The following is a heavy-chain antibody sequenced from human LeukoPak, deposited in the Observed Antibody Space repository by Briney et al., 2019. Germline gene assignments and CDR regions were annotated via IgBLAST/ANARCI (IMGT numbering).Heavy chain of an antibody. D-gene: IGHD5-12*01. Sequence: GRSLRLSCAASGFTFSSYGMHWVRQAPGKGLEWVAVIWYDGSNKYYADSVKGRFTISRDNSKNTLYLQMNSLRAEDTAVYYCARDSVVTTKHDAFDIWGQGTMVTVSS. V-gene: IGHV3-33*01. CDR1: GFTFSSYG. CDR3: ARDSVVTTKHDAFDI. CDR2: IWYDGSNK. J-gene: IGHJ3*02.